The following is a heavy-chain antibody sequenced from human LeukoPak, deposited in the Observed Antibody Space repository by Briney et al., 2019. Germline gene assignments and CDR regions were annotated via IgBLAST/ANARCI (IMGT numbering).Heavy chain of an antibody. CDR2: INHSGST. D-gene: IGHD5-18*01. J-gene: IGHJ4*02. Sequence: SETLSLTCAVYGGSFSGYYWSWIRQPPGKGLEWIGEINHSGSTNYNPSLKSRVTISVDTSKNQFSLKLSSVTAADTAVYYCARGAAKRYWGQGTLVTVSS. CDR1: GGSFSGYY. CDR3: ARGAAKRY. V-gene: IGHV4-34*01.